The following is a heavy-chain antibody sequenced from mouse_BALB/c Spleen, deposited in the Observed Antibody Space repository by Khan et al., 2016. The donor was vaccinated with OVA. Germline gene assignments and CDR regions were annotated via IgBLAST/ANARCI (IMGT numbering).Heavy chain of an antibody. Sequence: QVQLQQSGGDLMKPGASVKISCKATGYTFSSYWIEWVKQRPGHGLEWLGQIFPGSVSTTYNEKFKGKATFTADTSSNPAYMQLSSLTSEDSAVYYCARGGYGGFAYWGQGTLVTVAA. J-gene: IGHJ3*01. CDR1: GYTFSSYW. V-gene: IGHV1-9*01. CDR3: ARGGYGGFAY. CDR2: IFPGSVST. D-gene: IGHD2-2*01.